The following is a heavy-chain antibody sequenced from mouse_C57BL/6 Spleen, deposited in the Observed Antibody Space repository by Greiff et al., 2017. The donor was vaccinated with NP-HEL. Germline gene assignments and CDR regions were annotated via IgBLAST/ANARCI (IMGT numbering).Heavy chain of an antibody. CDR1: GFTFSDYY. CDR2: INYDGSST. CDR3: ARVDDGYFAY. Sequence: EVKLMESEGGLVQPGSSMKLSCTASGFTFSDYYMAWVRQVPEKGLEWVANINYDGSSTYYLESLKSRFILSRDNAKNILYLQMSMLKSEDTDTYYWARVDDGYFAYWGQGTLVTVSA. D-gene: IGHD2-3*01. J-gene: IGHJ3*01. V-gene: IGHV5-16*01.